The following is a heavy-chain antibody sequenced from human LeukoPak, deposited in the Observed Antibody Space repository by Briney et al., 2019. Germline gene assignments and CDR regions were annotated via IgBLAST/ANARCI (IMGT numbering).Heavy chain of an antibody. V-gene: IGHV3-23*01. CDR1: GFTFTNYA. CDR3: ARDRDSSSLVVYGAFDI. CDR2: VSGSGEST. Sequence: GGSLRLSCTVSGFTFTNYAMTWVRQAPGKGLEWVSAVSGSGESTYYTDSVKGRFTISRDNSKNTLYLQLNSLRAEDTAVYYCARDRDSSSLVVYGAFDIWGQGTMVTVSS. J-gene: IGHJ3*02. D-gene: IGHD6-6*01.